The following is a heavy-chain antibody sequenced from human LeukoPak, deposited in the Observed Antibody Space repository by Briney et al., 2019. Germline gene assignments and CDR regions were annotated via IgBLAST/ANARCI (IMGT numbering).Heavy chain of an antibody. D-gene: IGHD2-2*01. V-gene: IGHV1-24*01. CDR3: ATALPDCSSTSCSGWFDP. J-gene: IGHJ5*02. CDR2: FDPEDGET. Sequence: ASVKVSCKVSGYTLTELSMHWVRQAPGKGLEWMGGFDPEDGETIYAQKFQGRVTMTEGTSTDTAYMELSSLRSEDTAVYYCATALPDCSSTSCSGWFDPWGQGTLVTVSS. CDR1: GYTLTELS.